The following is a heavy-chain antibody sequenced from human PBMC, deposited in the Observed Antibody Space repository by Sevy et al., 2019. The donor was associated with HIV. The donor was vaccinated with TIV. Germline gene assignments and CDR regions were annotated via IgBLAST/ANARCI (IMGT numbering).Heavy chain of an antibody. V-gene: IGHV3-23*01. CDR2: LSGSGDTT. D-gene: IGHD6-6*01. J-gene: IGHJ4*02. Sequence: GGSLRLSCATSGITFSNYAMSWVRQPPGKGLEWVSALSGSGDTTYYAASVEGRFTISRDHSNNTLYVQMNSLRAGDTAVYYCAKHRQGGIAARIFDFWGQGTLVTVSS. CDR3: AKHRQGGIAARIFDF. CDR1: GITFSNYA.